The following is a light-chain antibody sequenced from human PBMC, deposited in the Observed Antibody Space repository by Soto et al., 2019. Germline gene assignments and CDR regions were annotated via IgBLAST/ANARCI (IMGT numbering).Light chain of an antibody. CDR2: DTA. CDR3: QQYSKWPT. V-gene: IGKV3-15*01. Sequence: EIVMTQSPATLSVSPGDRATLSCRASQSVSGNLAWYQQKPGQAPRLLIYDTASRATAIPARFSGSGSGTEFTLTISSLQSEYFAVYYCQQYSKWPTFGQGTRLEIK. J-gene: IGKJ5*01. CDR1: QSVSGN.